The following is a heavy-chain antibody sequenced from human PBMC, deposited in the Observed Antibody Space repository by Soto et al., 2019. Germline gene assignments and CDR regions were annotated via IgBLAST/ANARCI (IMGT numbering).Heavy chain of an antibody. D-gene: IGHD6-13*01. Sequence: EVQLVESGGGLVQPGRSLRLSCAASGFTFDDYAMHWVRQAPGKGLEWVSGISWNSGSIGYADSVKGRFTISRDNAKNSLYLQMNSLRAEDTALYYCAKDLSSSWHQDAFDIWGQGTMVTVSS. J-gene: IGHJ3*02. CDR2: ISWNSGSI. V-gene: IGHV3-9*01. CDR1: GFTFDDYA. CDR3: AKDLSSSWHQDAFDI.